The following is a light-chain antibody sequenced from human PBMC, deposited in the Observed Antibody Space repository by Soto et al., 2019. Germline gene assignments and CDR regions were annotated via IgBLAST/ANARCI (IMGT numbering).Light chain of an antibody. Sequence: DIQMTQSPSTLSASVGDRVTITCRASQRINNWLAWYQQKPGKAPKLFIFKASTLESGGPSRFSGSGSGTEFTLSISSLQPDDFATYFCQQYESFPRTFGQGTKVEIK. CDR1: QRINNW. J-gene: IGKJ1*01. CDR2: KAS. V-gene: IGKV1-5*03. CDR3: QQYESFPRT.